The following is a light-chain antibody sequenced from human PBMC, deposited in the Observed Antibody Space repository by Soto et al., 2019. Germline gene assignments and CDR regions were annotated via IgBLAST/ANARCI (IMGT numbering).Light chain of an antibody. CDR2: DVS. V-gene: IGLV2-14*01. Sequence: QSALTQPASVSGSPGQSITISCTGTSSDVGGYNYVSWYQQHPGKAPKLMIYDVSNRPSVVSNRFSGSKSGNTASLTISGLQAEDEADYYRSSYTSSSTPFIFGTGIKPTVL. J-gene: IGLJ1*01. CDR1: SSDVGGYNY. CDR3: SSYTSSSTPFI.